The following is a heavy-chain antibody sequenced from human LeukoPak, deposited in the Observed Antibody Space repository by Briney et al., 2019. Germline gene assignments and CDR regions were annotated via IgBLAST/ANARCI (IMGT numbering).Heavy chain of an antibody. Sequence: ASVKVSCKVSGYTLTELSMHWVRQAPGKGLEWMGGFDPEDGETIYAQKFQGRVTMTEDTSTDTAYMELSSLRSEDTAVYYCAAQDIVVVPAASDYYYMDVWGKGTTVTVSS. J-gene: IGHJ6*03. CDR3: AAQDIVVVPAASDYYYMDV. V-gene: IGHV1-24*01. D-gene: IGHD2-2*01. CDR2: FDPEDGET. CDR1: GYTLTELS.